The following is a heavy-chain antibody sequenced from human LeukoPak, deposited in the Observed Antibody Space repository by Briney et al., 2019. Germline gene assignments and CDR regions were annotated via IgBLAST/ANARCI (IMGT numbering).Heavy chain of an antibody. CDR2: ISSSSSYI. Sequence: GGSLRLSCAASGFTFSSYSMNWVRQAPGKGLEWVSSISSSSSYIYYADSVKGRFTISRDNAKNSLYLQMNSLRAEDTAVYYYARDHVVSSGYDYWGQGTLVTVSS. CDR3: ARDHVVSSGYDY. V-gene: IGHV3-21*01. CDR1: GFTFSSYS. D-gene: IGHD6-19*01. J-gene: IGHJ4*02.